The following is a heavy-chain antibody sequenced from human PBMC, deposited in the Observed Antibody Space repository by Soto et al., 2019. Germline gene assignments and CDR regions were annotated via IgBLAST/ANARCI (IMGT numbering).Heavy chain of an antibody. CDR3: ARNVFDSATTSFDY. CDR1: SGSISSSNW. V-gene: IGHV4-4*02. CDR2: IYHSGST. Sequence: PSETLSLTCAVSSGSISSSNWWSWVRQPPGKGLEWIGEIYHSGSTNYNPPLKSRVTISVDKSKNQFSLKLSSVTAADTAVYYCARNVFDSATTSFDYWGQGTLVTVSS. D-gene: IGHD3-9*01. J-gene: IGHJ4*02.